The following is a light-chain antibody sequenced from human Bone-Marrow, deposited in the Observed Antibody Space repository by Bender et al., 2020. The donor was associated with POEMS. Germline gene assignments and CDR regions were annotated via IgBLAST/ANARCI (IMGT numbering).Light chain of an antibody. CDR1: GSNIGGYP. CDR2: TNN. V-gene: IGLV1-44*01. J-gene: IGLJ3*02. Sequence: QSVLNQPPSVSGTPGQRVTISCSGSGSNIGGYPVNWYQQLPGTAPRLLIYTNNERPSGVPDRFSGSKSGTSASLAITGLQSDDEAIYFCVAWDASLNGWVFGGGTKLTVL. CDR3: VAWDASLNGWV.